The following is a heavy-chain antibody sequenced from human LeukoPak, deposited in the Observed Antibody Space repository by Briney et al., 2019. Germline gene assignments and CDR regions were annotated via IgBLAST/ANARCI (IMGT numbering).Heavy chain of an antibody. J-gene: IGHJ4*02. CDR1: GFTFSSYG. CDR2: IRYDGSNK. V-gene: IGHV3-30*02. CDR3: AKDSISIFGVVRRFDY. D-gene: IGHD3-3*01. Sequence: GGSLRLSCAASGFTFSSYGMHWVRQAPGKGLERVAFIRYDGSNKYYADSVKGRFTISRDNSKNTLYLQMNSLRAEDTAVYYCAKDSISIFGVVRRFDYWGQGTLVTVSS.